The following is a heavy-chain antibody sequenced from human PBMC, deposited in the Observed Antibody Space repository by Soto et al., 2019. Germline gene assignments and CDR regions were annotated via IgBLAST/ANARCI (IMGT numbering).Heavy chain of an antibody. CDR1: GFTFSSYA. Sequence: PGGSLRLSCAASGFTFSSYAMHWVRQAPGKGLEWVSSISSSSSHIYYADSVKGRFTISRDNAKNSLSLQINSLRAEDTAVYYCARPYYYDSSGYYGAWAFDIWGQGTMVTVS. V-gene: IGHV3-21*06. CDR3: ARPYYYDSSGYYGAWAFDI. D-gene: IGHD3-22*01. J-gene: IGHJ3*02. CDR2: ISSSSSHI.